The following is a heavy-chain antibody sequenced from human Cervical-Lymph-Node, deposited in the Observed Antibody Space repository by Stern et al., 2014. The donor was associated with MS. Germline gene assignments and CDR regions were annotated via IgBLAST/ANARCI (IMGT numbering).Heavy chain of an antibody. J-gene: IGHJ5*02. Sequence: QLQLQESGPGLLRPSETLSITCTVSGASITSYYWSWIRQPPGKGLEWIGYIYYSGTTNYNASLKGRVAISIDTSKTQFSLRLSSVTAADTAVYYCARATDLWGQGTLVTVSS. CDR3: ARATDL. V-gene: IGHV4-59*01. CDR2: IYYSGTT. CDR1: GASITSYY.